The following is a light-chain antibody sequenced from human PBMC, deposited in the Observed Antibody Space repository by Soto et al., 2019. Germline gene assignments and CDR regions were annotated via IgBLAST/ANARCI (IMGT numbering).Light chain of an antibody. Sequence: EIVMTQSPATLSVSPGERATVSCRASQSVSSNLAWYQQKPGQAPRLLIYGASTRATGIPARFSGSGSGTEFTLTISSLQPDDFATYYCQQYNSYGWTFGQGTKV. CDR1: QSVSSN. CDR2: GAS. V-gene: IGKV3-15*01. J-gene: IGKJ1*01. CDR3: QQYNSYGWT.